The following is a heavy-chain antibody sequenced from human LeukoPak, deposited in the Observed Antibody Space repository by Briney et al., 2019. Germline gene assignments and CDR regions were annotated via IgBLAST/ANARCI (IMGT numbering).Heavy chain of an antibody. D-gene: IGHD4-23*01. V-gene: IGHV3-53*01. CDR3: ARGADRWDYFDY. CDR1: GFTVSSNF. J-gene: IGHJ4*02. Sequence: GGSLRLSCAASGFTVSSNFLSWVRQAPGKGLEWVSVIYSGGKTYYADSVKGRFTISRDDSKNTLYLQMNSLRAEDTAVYYCARGADRWDYFDYWGQGTLVTVSS. CDR2: IYSGGKT.